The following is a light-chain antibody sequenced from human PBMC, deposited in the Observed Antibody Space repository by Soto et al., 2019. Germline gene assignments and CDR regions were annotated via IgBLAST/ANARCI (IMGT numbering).Light chain of an antibody. CDR2: GNT. CDR1: RSNIGARNE. Sequence: QSVLTQPPSVSGAPGQRVTISCTGSRSNIGARNEVHWYQHLAGTAPKLLVYGNTNRPSGVPDRFSGSKSGTSASLAITGLQAEDEADYYCCSYAGSHTFFGGGTKVTVL. CDR3: CSYAGSHTF. V-gene: IGLV1-40*01. J-gene: IGLJ2*01.